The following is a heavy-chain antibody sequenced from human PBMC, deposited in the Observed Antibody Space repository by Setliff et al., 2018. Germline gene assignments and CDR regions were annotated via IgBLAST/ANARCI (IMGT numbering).Heavy chain of an antibody. D-gene: IGHD3-10*01. V-gene: IGHV4-59*08. J-gene: IGHJ5*02. CDR1: GDSIFDNY. Sequence: SETLSLTCSVSGDSIFDNYWSWIRQSPGRGLEWIAYISYTGSTNYNPSLKSRVTISLDTSKNHFSLNLRSVTAADTAVYYCARHKVIKKEFIRLTWFDPWGQGTPVTVSS. CDR2: ISYTGST. CDR3: ARHKVIKKEFIRLTWFDP.